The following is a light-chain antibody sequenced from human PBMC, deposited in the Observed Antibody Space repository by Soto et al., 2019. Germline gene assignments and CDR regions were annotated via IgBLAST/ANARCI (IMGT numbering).Light chain of an antibody. Sequence: QSVLTQPPSASGSPGQSVTISCTGTSDDVGRYDYVSWYQHHPGTAPKLMIFEVTKRPSGVPDRFSGTKSGNTASLTVSGLQAEDEADYYCSSFGGSNNLVYGGGTKVTVL. CDR3: SSFGGSNNLV. V-gene: IGLV2-8*01. CDR2: EVT. CDR1: SDDVGRYDY. J-gene: IGLJ3*02.